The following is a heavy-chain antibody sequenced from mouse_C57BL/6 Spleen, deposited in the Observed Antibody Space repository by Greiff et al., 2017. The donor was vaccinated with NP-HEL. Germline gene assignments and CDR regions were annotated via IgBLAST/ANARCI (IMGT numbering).Heavy chain of an antibody. V-gene: IGHV1-39*01. J-gene: IGHJ4*01. CDR3: AIDGYSNYYAMDY. D-gene: IGHD2-3*01. Sequence: VQLKESGPELVKPGASVKISCKASGYSFTDYNMNWVKQSNGKSLEWIGVINPNYGTTSYNQKFKGKATLTVDQSSSTAYMQLNSLTSEDSAVYYCAIDGYSNYYAMDYWGQGTSVTVSS. CDR2: INPNYGTT. CDR1: GYSFTDYN.